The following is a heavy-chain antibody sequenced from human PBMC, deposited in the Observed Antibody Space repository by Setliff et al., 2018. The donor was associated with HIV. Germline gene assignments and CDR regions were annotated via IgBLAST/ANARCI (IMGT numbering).Heavy chain of an antibody. V-gene: IGHV1-3*01. CDR1: GYTFTSYA. J-gene: IGHJ4*02. D-gene: IGHD3-16*01. Sequence: GASVKVSCKASGYTFTSYAMHWVRRAPGQRLEWMGWIHAGNGYTKYSQKFQGRVTFTRDTSASAAYMDLSSLRSEDTAVYYCARIWGIPPLYYFDYWGQGTLVTVSS. CDR3: ARIWGIPPLYYFDY. CDR2: IHAGNGYT.